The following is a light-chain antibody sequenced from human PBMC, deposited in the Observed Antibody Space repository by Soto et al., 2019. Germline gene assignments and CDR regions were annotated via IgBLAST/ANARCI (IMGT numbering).Light chain of an antibody. CDR1: QSVSNN. J-gene: IGKJ1*01. Sequence: IVMTQSPATLSVSPGERATLSCRASQSVSNNLAWYQQKRGQAPRLLISGASTRATGIPTRFSGSGSGTEFTLTISSLQSEDFAVYYCLQYYEWPPWTFGQGTKVDIK. V-gene: IGKV3-15*01. CDR3: LQYYEWPPWT. CDR2: GAS.